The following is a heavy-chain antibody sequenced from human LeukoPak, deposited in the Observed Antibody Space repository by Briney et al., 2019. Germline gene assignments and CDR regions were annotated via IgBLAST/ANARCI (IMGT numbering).Heavy chain of an antibody. CDR2: ISLSGGST. V-gene: IGHV3-23*01. CDR3: AKRRIMITFGGPSGLDC. D-gene: IGHD3-16*01. J-gene: IGHJ4*02. CDR1: GFTFSNYA. Sequence: GGSLRLYCAASGFTFSNYAMSWVRQAPGKGLEWVSGISLSGGSTHYAESVKGRFTISRDNSKNTLYLQMNSLRAEDTAVYYCAKRRIMITFGGPSGLDCWGQGTLVTVSS.